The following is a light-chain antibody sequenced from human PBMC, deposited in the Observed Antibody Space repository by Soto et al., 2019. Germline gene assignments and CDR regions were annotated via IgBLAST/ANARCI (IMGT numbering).Light chain of an antibody. CDR3: QHYATSSIT. CDR2: DTS. J-gene: IGKJ5*01. V-gene: IGKV3-15*01. Sequence: DIVVTQSPATLSVPPGESATLSCRTSQSVRMNLAWYQQKPGRAPRLLIYDTSTRATDIPARFSGSGSGTDFTLTIGSLEPEDFAVYYCQHYATSSITFGQGTRLEIK. CDR1: QSVRMN.